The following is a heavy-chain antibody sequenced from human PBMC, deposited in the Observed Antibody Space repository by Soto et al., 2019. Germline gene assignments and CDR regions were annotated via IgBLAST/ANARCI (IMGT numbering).Heavy chain of an antibody. Sequence: QVQLVQSGAEVKKPGASVKVSCKASGYTFTSYDINWVRQATGQGLEWMGWMNPNSGNTAYAQKFQGIVTIPRNTSISTAYVELSSLRSEDTAVYYCARERRDGYDNWGQGTLVTVSS. V-gene: IGHV1-8*01. CDR2: MNPNSGNT. D-gene: IGHD5-12*01. CDR3: ARERRDGYDN. CDR1: GYTFTSYD. J-gene: IGHJ4*02.